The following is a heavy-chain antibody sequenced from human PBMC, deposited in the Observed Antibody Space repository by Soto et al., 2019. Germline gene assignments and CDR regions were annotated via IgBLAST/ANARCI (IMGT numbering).Heavy chain of an antibody. J-gene: IGHJ4*02. V-gene: IGHV1-18*01. CDR2: ISAYNGNT. CDR1: GYTFTSYG. Sequence: QVQLVQSGAEVKKPGASVKVSCKASGYTFTSYGISWVRQAPGQGLEWMGWISAYNGNTNYAQKLQGRVTMTTDTSTSTAYMELSSLRSDDTAVYYCARSPLYDFWSGYIQYYFAYWGQGTLVTVSS. D-gene: IGHD3-3*01. CDR3: ARSPLYDFWSGYIQYYFAY.